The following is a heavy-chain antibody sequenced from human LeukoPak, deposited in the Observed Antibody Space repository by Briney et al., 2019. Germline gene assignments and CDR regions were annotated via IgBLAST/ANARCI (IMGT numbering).Heavy chain of an antibody. J-gene: IGHJ4*02. V-gene: IGHV3-53*01. CDR2: IYSGGST. CDR1: GFTVSSNY. Sequence: GGCLRLSCAASGFTVSSNYMSWVRQAPGKGLEWVSVIYSGGSTYYADSVKGRFTISRDNSKNTLYLQMNSLRAEDTAVYYCARDRLYSSSSEDYWGQGNLVTVSS. D-gene: IGHD6-6*01. CDR3: ARDRLYSSSSEDY.